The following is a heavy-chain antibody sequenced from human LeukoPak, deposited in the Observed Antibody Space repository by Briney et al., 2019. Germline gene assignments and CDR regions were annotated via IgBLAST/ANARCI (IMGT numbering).Heavy chain of an antibody. CDR2: ISGSGGST. J-gene: IGHJ4*02. D-gene: IGHD3-10*01. Sequence: GGSLRLSCAASGFTFSSYAMSWVRQAPGKGLEWVSAISGSGGSTYYADSVKGRFTISRDNSKNTLYLQMNSLRAEDTAVYYCAKDPNPPRPYYYGPGSYYTYWGQGTLVTVSS. CDR3: AKDPNPPRPYYYGPGSYYTY. V-gene: IGHV3-23*01. CDR1: GFTFSSYA.